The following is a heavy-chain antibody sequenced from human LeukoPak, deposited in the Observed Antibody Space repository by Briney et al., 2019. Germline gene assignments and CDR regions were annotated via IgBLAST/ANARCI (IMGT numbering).Heavy chain of an antibody. J-gene: IGHJ4*02. Sequence: SVKVSCKASGYTFTSYGISWVRQAPGQGLEWMGGIIPIFGTANYAQKFQGRVTITADESTSTAYMELSSLRSEDTAVYYCAISRSTSCYDYWGQGTLVTVSS. V-gene: IGHV1-69*13. CDR1: GYTFTSYG. CDR2: IIPIFGTA. D-gene: IGHD2-2*01. CDR3: AISRSTSCYDY.